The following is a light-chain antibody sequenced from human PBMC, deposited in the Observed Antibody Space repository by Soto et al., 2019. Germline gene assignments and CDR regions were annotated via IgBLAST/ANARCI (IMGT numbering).Light chain of an antibody. V-gene: IGKV1-5*03. CDR3: QQYNGYPHT. CDR2: KEC. CDR1: QSISTW. Sequence: DIQMTQSPSTLSASVGDRVTITCRASQSISTWLAWYQQKPGKAPKLLIYKECSLRNGVPSRFRGSGSGKEFTLTIYSLQTDDFASYYCQQYNGYPHTFGQGTKLEIK. J-gene: IGKJ2*01.